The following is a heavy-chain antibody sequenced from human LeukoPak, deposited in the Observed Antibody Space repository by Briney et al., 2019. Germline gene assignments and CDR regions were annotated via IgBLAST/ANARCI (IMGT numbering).Heavy chain of an antibody. V-gene: IGHV4-59*01. CDR3: ATGSGWLQVDWFDP. D-gene: IGHD3-10*01. CDR2: IYYSGST. CDR1: GGSISSYY. Sequence: SETLSLTCTVSGGSISSYYWSWIRQPPGKGLEWIGYIYYSGSTNYNPSLKSRVTISVDTSKNQFSLKLSSVTAADTAVYYCATGSGWLQVDWFDPWGQGTLVTVSS. J-gene: IGHJ5*02.